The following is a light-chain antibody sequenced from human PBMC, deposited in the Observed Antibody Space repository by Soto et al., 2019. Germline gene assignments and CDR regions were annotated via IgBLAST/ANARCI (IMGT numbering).Light chain of an antibody. CDR2: DVS. V-gene: IGKV1-5*01. CDR3: QQCNTFWT. J-gene: IGKJ1*01. CDR1: QTITTW. Sequence: DIHRTQAPSTLSSSRGDIGTITCRASQTITTWLAWYQQKPGKAPKLLIYDVSNLESGVPSRFSGSGSGTEFTLTISSLQPDDFATYYCQQCNTFWTFGQGTKVDIK.